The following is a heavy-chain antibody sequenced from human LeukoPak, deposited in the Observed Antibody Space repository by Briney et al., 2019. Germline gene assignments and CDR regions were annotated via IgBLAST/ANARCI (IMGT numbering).Heavy chain of an antibody. D-gene: IGHD6-13*01. CDR1: GYIFSDYY. J-gene: IGHJ4*02. CDR3: ARGAEAETSPLDF. CDR2: INPKSGAA. Sequence: ASVKVSCKASGYIFSDYYMHWVRQAPGQGLEWLGWINPKSGAADYAQQSRGRVTMTRDTSINTDYMEMKRVTSDDTAVYYCARGAEAETSPLDFWGQGTLVIVS. V-gene: IGHV1-2*02.